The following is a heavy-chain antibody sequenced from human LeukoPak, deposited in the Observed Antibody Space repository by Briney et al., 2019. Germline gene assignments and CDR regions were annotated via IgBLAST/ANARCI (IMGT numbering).Heavy chain of an antibody. V-gene: IGHV1-69*04. CDR2: IIPIFGIA. Sequence: SVKVSFKASGGTFSSYAISWVRQAPGQGLEWMGRIIPIFGIANYAQKFQGRVTITADKSTSTAYMELSSLRSEDTAVYYCARVDDSSGGDAFDIWGQGTMVTVSS. CDR1: GGTFSSYA. D-gene: IGHD3-22*01. CDR3: ARVDDSSGGDAFDI. J-gene: IGHJ3*02.